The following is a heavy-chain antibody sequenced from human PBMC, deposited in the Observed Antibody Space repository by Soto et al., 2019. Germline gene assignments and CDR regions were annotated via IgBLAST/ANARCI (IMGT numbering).Heavy chain of an antibody. V-gene: IGHV1-3*01. D-gene: IGHD6-13*01. Sequence: GXSVKVSCKASVYTFTSYARHWVRQAPGKRLEWMGWINAGNGNTKYSQKFQGRVTITRDTSASTAYMELSSLRSEDTAVYYCARQGWQQLDYYFDSWGQVSLVTVSS. CDR3: ARQGWQQLDYYFDS. CDR1: VYTFTSYA. J-gene: IGHJ4*02. CDR2: INAGNGNT.